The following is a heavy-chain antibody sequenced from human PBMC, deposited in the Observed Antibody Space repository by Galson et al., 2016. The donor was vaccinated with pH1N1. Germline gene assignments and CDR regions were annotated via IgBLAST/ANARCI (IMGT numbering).Heavy chain of an antibody. D-gene: IGHD1-7*01. CDR1: GFKFSDYY. Sequence: SLRLSCAASGFKFSDYYMAWIRQAPGKGLEWVSYISDAGRYSKYADSVKGRFTISRDNSKNTLYLHMNTLRVEDTAVYYCANVDWNYPGGVWGQGTTVTVSS. CDR3: ANVDWNYPGGV. V-gene: IGHV3-11*03. CDR2: ISDAGRYS. J-gene: IGHJ6*02.